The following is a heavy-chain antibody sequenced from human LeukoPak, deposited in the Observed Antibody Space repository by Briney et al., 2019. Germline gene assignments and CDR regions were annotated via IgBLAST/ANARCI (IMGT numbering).Heavy chain of an antibody. V-gene: IGHV3-66*01. Sequence: GGSLRLSCAASEFSVGSNYMTWVRQAPGKGLEWVSLIYSGGSTYYADSVKGRFTISRDNPKNTLYLQMNSLRAEDTAVYYCARVPSGYHNTGGQGTLVTVSS. CDR3: ARVPSGYHNT. D-gene: IGHD5-12*01. J-gene: IGHJ4*02. CDR1: EFSVGSNY. CDR2: IYSGGST.